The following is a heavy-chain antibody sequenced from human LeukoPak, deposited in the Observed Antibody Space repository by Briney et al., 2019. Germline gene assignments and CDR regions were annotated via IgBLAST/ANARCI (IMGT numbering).Heavy chain of an antibody. CDR2: ISSTSPSI. CDR3: ARGFRAFDF. J-gene: IGHJ3*01. Sequence: PGGPLRLSCAAPGLAFSSHTMNWVRQAPGKGLEWVSSISSTSPSIYHAHSVKGRFTISRDNTKNSLYPQMDSLRAWDTAVYYCARGFRAFDFWAQGTMVTVSS. V-gene: IGHV3-21*01. CDR1: GLAFSSHT.